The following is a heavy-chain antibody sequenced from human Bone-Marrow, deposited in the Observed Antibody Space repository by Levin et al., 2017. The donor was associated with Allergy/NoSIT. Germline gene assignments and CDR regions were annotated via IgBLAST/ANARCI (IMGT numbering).Heavy chain of an antibody. V-gene: IGHV2-5*02. CDR1: GFSLTPNVG. D-gene: IGHD5-24*01. CDR2: IYWDDDK. J-gene: IGHJ4*02. Sequence: SGPTLVEPTETLTLTCTFSGFSLTPNVGVGWIRQPPGKALEWLGFIYWDDDKRYSPSLKSRLTVSKDTSKNQVVLTMTNMDPLDAGTYYCAHRRTDGGSWNEGVFDFWGQGALVTVS. CDR3: AHRRTDGGSWNEGVFDF.